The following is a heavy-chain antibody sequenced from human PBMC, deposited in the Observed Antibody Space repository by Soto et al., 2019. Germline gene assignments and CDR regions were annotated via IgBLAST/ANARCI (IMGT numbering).Heavy chain of an antibody. D-gene: IGHD1-20*01. CDR3: ARCSTIDSNNWLLNFDF. CDR2: IYSGGRT. V-gene: IGHV3-66*01. J-gene: IGHJ4*02. Sequence: GGSLRLSCAASGFTVSSHYMNWVRQAPGKGLEWVSVIYSGGRTYYADSVKGRFTISRDNSKNTLYLQMNSLRAEDTAVYYCARCSTIDSNNWLLNFDFWGPGTLVTVSS. CDR1: GFTVSSHY.